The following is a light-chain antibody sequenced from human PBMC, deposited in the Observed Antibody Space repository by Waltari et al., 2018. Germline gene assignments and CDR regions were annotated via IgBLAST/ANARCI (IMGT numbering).Light chain of an antibody. CDR2: AAS. CDR3: QQTYSTPRT. J-gene: IGKJ1*01. Sequence: DIQLTQSPSSLSASVGDRVTITCRARQGIWSYVNWEQQAPGKPPKLLIYAASSLQSGVPSRFGGSGSGTDFTLTISSLQPEDFATYYCQQTYSTPRTFGQGTKVEIK. V-gene: IGKV1-39*01. CDR1: QGIWSY.